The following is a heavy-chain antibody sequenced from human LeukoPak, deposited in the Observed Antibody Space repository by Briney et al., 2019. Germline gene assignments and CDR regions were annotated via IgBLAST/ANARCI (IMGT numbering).Heavy chain of an antibody. CDR1: GFTFDDYA. V-gene: IGHV3-9*01. CDR3: AKGFYSSGYLFDY. J-gene: IGHJ4*02. Sequence: GGSLRLSCAASGFTFDDYAMHWVRHAPGKGLEWVSGISWNSGSIGYADSVKGRFTISRDNAKNSLYLQMNSLRAEDTALYYCAKGFYSSGYLFDYWGQGTLVTVSS. D-gene: IGHD3-22*01. CDR2: ISWNSGSI.